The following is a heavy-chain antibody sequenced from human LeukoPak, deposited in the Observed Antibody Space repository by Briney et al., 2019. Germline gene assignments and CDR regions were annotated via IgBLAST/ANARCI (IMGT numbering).Heavy chain of an antibody. Sequence: GGSLRLSCAASGFTFSSYWMSWVRQAPGKGLEWVANIKHDGSEKYYVDSVKGRFTISRDNAKNSLYLQMNSLRAEDTAVYYCARDSLSSGNTRRNWFDPWGQGTLVTVSS. CDR3: ARDSLSSGNTRRNWFDP. CDR1: GFTFSSYW. V-gene: IGHV3-7*01. D-gene: IGHD6-19*01. J-gene: IGHJ5*02. CDR2: IKHDGSEK.